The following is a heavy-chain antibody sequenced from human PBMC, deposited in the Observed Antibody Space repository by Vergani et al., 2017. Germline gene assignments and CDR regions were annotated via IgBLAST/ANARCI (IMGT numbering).Heavy chain of an antibody. CDR1: GASIRSSNYY. D-gene: IGHD3-22*01. V-gene: IGHV4-39*01. J-gene: IGHJ4*02. CDR3: ARHVTQDYYNDSDYFDY. CDR2: IYYSGST. Sequence: QLQLQESGPGLVKPSATLSLTCSVSGASIRSSNYYWGWIRQPPGKGLEWIASIYYSGSTYYNPSLKSRVTISVDTSKNQLSLKLSSVTAADTAIYYCARHVTQDYYNDSDYFDYWGLGTLVTVSS.